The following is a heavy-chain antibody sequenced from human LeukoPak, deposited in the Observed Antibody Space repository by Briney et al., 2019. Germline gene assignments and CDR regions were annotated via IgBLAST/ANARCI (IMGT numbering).Heavy chain of an antibody. V-gene: IGHV4-59*01. D-gene: IGHD3-10*01. Sequence: TSETLSLTCSVSGDSISIYYWSWIRQPPGKGLEWVGYIYNSGNTNYNPSLKSRVTISVDTSKNQFSLKLTSVTVADTAVYYCARDSYYGSGRIAAFDIWGQGTMVTVSS. J-gene: IGHJ3*02. CDR3: ARDSYYGSGRIAAFDI. CDR2: IYNSGNT. CDR1: GDSISIYY.